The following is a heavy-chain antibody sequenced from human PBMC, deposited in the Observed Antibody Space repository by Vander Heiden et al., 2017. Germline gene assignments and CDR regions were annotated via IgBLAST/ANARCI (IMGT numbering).Heavy chain of an antibody. D-gene: IGHD5-12*01. J-gene: IGHJ4*02. Sequence: QVQLVQSGAELKKPGSSVTVPCKASGGTFSSYAVSWVRQAPGQGLEWMGGIIPMLGKASYAQNFQGRVTITADESTSTAYMELISLRSEDTAVYYCARGAGRLVATFLSSGFDYWGQGTLVTVSS. CDR2: IIPMLGKA. V-gene: IGHV1-69*01. CDR3: ARGAGRLVATFLSSGFDY. CDR1: GGTFSSYA.